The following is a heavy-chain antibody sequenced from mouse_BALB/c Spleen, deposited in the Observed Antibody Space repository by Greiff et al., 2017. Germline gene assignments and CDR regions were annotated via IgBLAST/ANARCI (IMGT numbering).Heavy chain of an antibody. V-gene: IGHV5-4*02. CDR2: ISDGGSYT. CDR1: GFTFSDYY. Sequence: EVQVVESGGGLVKPGGSLKLSCAASGFTFSDYYMYWVRQTPEKRLEWVATISDGGSYTYYPDSVKGRFTISRDNAKNNLYLQMSSLKSEDTAMYYCARGGPDYAMDYWGQGTSVTVSS. J-gene: IGHJ4*01. CDR3: ARGGPDYAMDY.